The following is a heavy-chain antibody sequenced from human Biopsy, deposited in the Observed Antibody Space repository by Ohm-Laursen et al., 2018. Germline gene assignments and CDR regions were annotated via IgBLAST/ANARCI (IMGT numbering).Heavy chain of an antibody. CDR2: INPNNDNT. CDR1: GYTFTSYY. D-gene: IGHD3-22*01. J-gene: IGHJ4*02. Sequence: ASVKVSCKASGYTFTSYYLHWVRQAPGQGLEWMGRINPNNDNTAYAQKFQGRITMTKDTSTSTVYMDLSSLTFDDSAEYYCARGPRGLVVITTTALYFDYWGQGNLVTVSS. CDR3: ARGPRGLVVITTTALYFDY. V-gene: IGHV1-46*01.